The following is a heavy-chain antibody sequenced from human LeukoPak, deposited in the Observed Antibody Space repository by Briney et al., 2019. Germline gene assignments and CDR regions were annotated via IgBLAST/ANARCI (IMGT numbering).Heavy chain of an antibody. Sequence: ASVKVSCKASGYSFTGYCMHWVRQAPGQGLEWMGWINPNSGGTNYAPKFQGRVTTTRDTSISTAYMELSRLTSDDTAVYYCARDQRSSYTYYFDDWGQGTLVTVSS. D-gene: IGHD3-16*02. CDR1: GYSFTGYC. CDR3: ARDQRSSYTYYFDD. CDR2: INPNSGGT. J-gene: IGHJ4*02. V-gene: IGHV1-2*02.